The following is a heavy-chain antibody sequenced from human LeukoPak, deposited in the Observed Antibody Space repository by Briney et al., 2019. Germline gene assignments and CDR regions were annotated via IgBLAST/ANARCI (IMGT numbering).Heavy chain of an antibody. D-gene: IGHD5-18*01. CDR1: GYTFTSYG. J-gene: IGHJ6*03. CDR3: ARVVRGYSYGYYYYYMDV. V-gene: IGHV1-18*01. Sequence: GASVKVSCKASGYTFTSYGISWVRQAPGQGLEWMGWISAYNGNTNYAQKLQGRVTMTTDTSTSTAYMELRSLRSDDTAVYYCARVVRGYSYGYYYYYMDVWGKGTTVTISS. CDR2: ISAYNGNT.